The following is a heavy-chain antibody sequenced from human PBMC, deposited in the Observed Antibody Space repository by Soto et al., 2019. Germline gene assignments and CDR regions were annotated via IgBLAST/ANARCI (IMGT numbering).Heavy chain of an antibody. V-gene: IGHV4-59*01. D-gene: IGHD5-18*01. J-gene: IGHJ4*02. CDR2: IYYSGST. Sequence: QVQLQESGPGLVKPSETLSLTCTVSGGSISSYYWSWIRQPPGKGLEWIGYIYYSGSTNYNPSLKSRVTISVDTSKNQFSLKLSSVTAADTAVYYCAREVGGYIFDYWGPGTLVTVSS. CDR3: AREVGGYIFDY. CDR1: GGSISSYY.